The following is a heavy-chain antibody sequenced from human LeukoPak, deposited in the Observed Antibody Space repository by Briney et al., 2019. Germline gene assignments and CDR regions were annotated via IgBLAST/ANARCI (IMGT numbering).Heavy chain of an antibody. Sequence: GGSLRLSCAASGFTFSDYYMSWVRQAPGKGLEWVSYITSSGNTIYYADSVKGRFTISRDNAKNSLYLQMNSLRAEDTAVYYCTTEYNFNYYDSSGYYYWGQGTLVTVSS. CDR1: GFTFSDYY. CDR2: ITSSGNTI. J-gene: IGHJ4*02. V-gene: IGHV3-11*01. CDR3: TTEYNFNYYDSSGYYY. D-gene: IGHD3-22*01.